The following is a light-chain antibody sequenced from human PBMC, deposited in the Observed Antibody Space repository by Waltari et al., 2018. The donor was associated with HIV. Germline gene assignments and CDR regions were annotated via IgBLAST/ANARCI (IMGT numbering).Light chain of an antibody. J-gene: IGLJ2*01. CDR2: EVS. CDR3: CIYVGSSTPVV. Sequence: QSPLTPPASVSGSPAQSIPLRCTGPRSDVGSYLFSWYQQHPGKAPKFMIYEVSKRPSGVSTRFSSSKSSNTASLTISGLQAEDEADYYCCIYVGSSTPVVFGGGTKLSVL. CDR1: RSDVGSYL. V-gene: IGLV2-23*02.